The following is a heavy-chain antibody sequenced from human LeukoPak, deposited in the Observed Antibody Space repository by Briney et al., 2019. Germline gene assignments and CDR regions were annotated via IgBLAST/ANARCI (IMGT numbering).Heavy chain of an antibody. J-gene: IGHJ3*02. CDR2: ISGSSGST. V-gene: IGHV3-23*01. Sequence: GGSLRLSCAASGFTFSSYAMSWVRQAPGKGLEWVSAISGSSGSTYYADSVKGRFTISRDNSKNTLYLQMNSLRAEDTAVYYCARGPWGIVGGDGAFDIWGQGTMVTVSS. D-gene: IGHD2-21*02. CDR3: ARGPWGIVGGDGAFDI. CDR1: GFTFSSYA.